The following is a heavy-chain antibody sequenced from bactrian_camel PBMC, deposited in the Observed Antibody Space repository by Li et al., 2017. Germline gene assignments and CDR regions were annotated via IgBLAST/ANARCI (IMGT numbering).Heavy chain of an antibody. Sequence: HVQLVESGGGSVQAGGSLNLSCEASGYTYSTNCMGWFRQAPGKERESVARIGSGGTIFYAGSVKGRFTISRDNAKNTVYLQMNSLKPEDTAVYYCALDLGPAFPYCSGGPSQGTQVTV. CDR1: GYTYSTNC. D-gene: IGHD1*01. CDR2: IGSGGTI. V-gene: IGHV3S53*01. J-gene: IGHJ4*01.